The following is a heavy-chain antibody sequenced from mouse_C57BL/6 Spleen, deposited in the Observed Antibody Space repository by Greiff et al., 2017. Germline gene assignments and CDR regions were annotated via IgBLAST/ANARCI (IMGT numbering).Heavy chain of an antibody. Sequence: VQLQQSVAELVRPGASVKLSCTASGFNIKNTYMHWVKQRPEQGLEWIGRIDPAHGNTKYAPKFQGKATITADTSSNTAYLQLSSLTSEYTAIYYYARSGIYYDYDVDYGGQGTTLTVSS. V-gene: IGHV14-3*01. CDR1: GFNIKNTY. J-gene: IGHJ2*01. CDR2: IDPAHGNT. CDR3: ARSGIYYDYDVDY. D-gene: IGHD2-4*01.